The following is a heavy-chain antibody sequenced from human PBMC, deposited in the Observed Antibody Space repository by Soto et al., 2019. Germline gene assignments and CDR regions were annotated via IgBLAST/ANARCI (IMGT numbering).Heavy chain of an antibody. J-gene: IGHJ4*02. V-gene: IGHV4-31*02. CDR3: ARVRIITFGGVIVDY. CDR2: IYYSGST. D-gene: IGHD3-16*02. Sequence: DLEWIGYIYYSGSTFYNPSLKSRVTISVDTSKNQFSLNLTSVTAADTAVYYCARVRIITFGGVIVDYWGQGTLVTVSS.